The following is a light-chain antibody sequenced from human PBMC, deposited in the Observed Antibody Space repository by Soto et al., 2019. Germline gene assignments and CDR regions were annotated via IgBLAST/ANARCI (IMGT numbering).Light chain of an antibody. CDR1: QSLNTR. J-gene: IGKJ1*01. Sequence: DIQLTQSPSTLSASVGDRVAATCRASQSLNTRLAWYQQRPGKAPKLLIYDASTLESGVPSRFSGGGSGTEFTLTINNLQPDDLATYICQQYKSYSTFGRGTKVAIK. CDR3: QQYKSYST. CDR2: DAS. V-gene: IGKV1-5*01.